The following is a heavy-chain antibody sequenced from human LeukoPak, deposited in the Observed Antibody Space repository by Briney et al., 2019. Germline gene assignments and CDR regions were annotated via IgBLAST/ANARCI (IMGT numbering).Heavy chain of an antibody. CDR2: TSAYNGNT. J-gene: IGHJ6*02. CDR1: ANSFTSYG. CDR3: ARETYYDILTGYVDYYGMDV. D-gene: IGHD3-9*01. V-gene: IGHV1-18*01. Sequence: GASVKVSCKASANSFTSYGFSWVRQAPGQGLEWMGWTSAYNGNTNYGQKFQGRVTMATDTSTTTAYMEMRSLRSDDTAVYYCARETYYDILTGYVDYYGMDVWGQGTTVTVSS.